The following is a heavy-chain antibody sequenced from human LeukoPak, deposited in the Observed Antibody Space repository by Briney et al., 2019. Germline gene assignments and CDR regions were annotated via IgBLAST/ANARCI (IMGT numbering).Heavy chain of an antibody. CDR1: GFTFSTYG. V-gene: IGHV3-33*01. Sequence: PGRSLRLSCAASGFTFSTYGMHWVRQAPGKGLEWVAVIWYDGSNQYYADSVKGRFTISRDNSKNTLYLQMNSLRAEDTAVYYCARDSSQNFDYWGQGTLVTVSS. CDR3: ARDSSQNFDY. D-gene: IGHD6-13*01. J-gene: IGHJ4*02. CDR2: IWYDGSNQ.